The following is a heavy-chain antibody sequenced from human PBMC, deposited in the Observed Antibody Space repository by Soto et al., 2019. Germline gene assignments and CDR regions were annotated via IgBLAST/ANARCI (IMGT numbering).Heavy chain of an antibody. D-gene: IGHD1-26*01. Sequence: ASVKVPCKASGYTFTVYDMHWVRQAPGQGLEWMGWINPKSGGTMYPQKFQGRVTMTWDTSISTAYMAMTRLRSDDTAVYYCARDMEKGGGSAGFHYSGPGTLVTVSS. CDR2: INPKSGGT. J-gene: IGHJ4*02. CDR1: GYTFTVYD. V-gene: IGHV1-2*02. CDR3: ARDMEKGGGSAGFHY.